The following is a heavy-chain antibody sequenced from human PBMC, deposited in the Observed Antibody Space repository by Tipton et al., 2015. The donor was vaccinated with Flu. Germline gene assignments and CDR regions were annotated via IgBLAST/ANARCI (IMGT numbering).Heavy chain of an antibody. V-gene: IGHV4-39*07. CDR2: VYYTGYT. D-gene: IGHD3-16*01. CDR3: AKVLFGWVES. J-gene: IGHJ5*01. CDR1: GGPITSSSYY. Sequence: LRLSCSVSGGPITSSSYYWGWIRQPPGRSLEWIGSVYYTGYTYHNPSLKSRVAMPIDTSKSQFSLRLSSMTAADTAVYYCAKVLFGWVESWAQGTLVTVSS.